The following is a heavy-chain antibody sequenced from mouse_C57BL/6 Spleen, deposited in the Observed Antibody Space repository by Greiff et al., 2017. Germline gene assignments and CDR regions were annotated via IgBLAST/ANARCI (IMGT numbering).Heavy chain of an antibody. D-gene: IGHD1-1*01. Sequence: VQLQQSGPELVKPGASVKIPCKASGYTFTDYNMDWVKQSHGKSLEWIGDINPNNGGTIYNQKFKGKATLTVDKSSSTAYMELRSLTSEDTAVYYCARSSGRDYGSSYSYYFDYWGQGTTLTVSS. CDR1: GYTFTDYN. CDR2: INPNNGGT. CDR3: ARSSGRDYGSSYSYYFDY. V-gene: IGHV1-18*01. J-gene: IGHJ2*01.